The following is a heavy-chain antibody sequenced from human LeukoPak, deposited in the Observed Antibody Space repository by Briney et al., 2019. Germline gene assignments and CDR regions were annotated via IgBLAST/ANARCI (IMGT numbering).Heavy chain of an antibody. D-gene: IGHD3-10*01. J-gene: IGHJ4*02. CDR2: IKSKTDGGTT. Sequence: GGSLRLSCAASGFTFSNAWMSWVRQAPGKGLEWAGRIKSKTDGGTTDYAAPVKGRFTISRDDSKNTLYLQINSLKTEDTAVYYCTTDGWFGESPIDYWGQGTLVTVSS. CDR1: GFTFSNAW. V-gene: IGHV3-15*01. CDR3: TTDGWFGESPIDY.